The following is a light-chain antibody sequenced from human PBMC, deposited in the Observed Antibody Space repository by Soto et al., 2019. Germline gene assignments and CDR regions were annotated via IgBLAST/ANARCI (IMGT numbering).Light chain of an antibody. CDR2: GAS. J-gene: IGKJ1*01. CDR1: QSVNSN. CDR3: QQYNNWPRT. V-gene: IGKV3-15*01. Sequence: EIMMTQSPVTLSVSPGERATLSCRTSQSVNSNLAWYQQKPGQAPRLLIYGASTRATGIPASFIGNGSGTEFTLTASSLQPEDFAVYYCQQYNNWPRTFGQGTKVDIK.